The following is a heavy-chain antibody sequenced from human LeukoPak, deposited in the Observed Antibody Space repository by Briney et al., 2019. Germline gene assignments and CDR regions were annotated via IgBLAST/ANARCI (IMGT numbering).Heavy chain of an antibody. CDR1: GGTFSSYA. CDR2: IIPIFGTA. CDR3: AREKVDCSGGSCYLTFDY. Sequence: ASVKASCKASGGTFSSYAISWVRQAPGQGLEWMGGIIPIFGTANYAQKFQGRVTITADESTSTAYMELSSLRSEDTAVYYCAREKVDCSGGSCYLTFDYWGQGTLVTVSS. J-gene: IGHJ4*02. V-gene: IGHV1-69*13. D-gene: IGHD2-15*01.